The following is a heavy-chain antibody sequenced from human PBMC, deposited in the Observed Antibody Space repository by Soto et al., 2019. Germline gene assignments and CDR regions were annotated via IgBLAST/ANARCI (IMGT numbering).Heavy chain of an antibody. D-gene: IGHD2-15*01. Sequence: WETLSLTCACSGYSSSNRCDSVWIRPPPGKGLEWIGSIYHSGSTYYNPSLKSRVTISVDTSKNQFSLKLSSVTAADTAVYYCARDRQMVDYYYYGMDVWGQGTTVTVSS. J-gene: IGHJ6*02. CDR2: IYHSGST. V-gene: IGHV4-38-2*02. CDR3: ARDRQMVDYYYYGMDV. CDR1: GYSSSNRCD.